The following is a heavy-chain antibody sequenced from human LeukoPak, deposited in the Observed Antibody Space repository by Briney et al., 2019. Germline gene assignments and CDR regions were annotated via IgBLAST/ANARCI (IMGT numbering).Heavy chain of an antibody. Sequence: ASVKVSCKASGYTFTGYYVHWVRQAPGQGLEWMEWINPNSGGTNYAQKFQGRVTMTRDTSISTAYMELSRLRYDDTAVYYCARGITIFGVVITSYFDPWGQGTLVTVSS. D-gene: IGHD3-3*01. CDR3: ARGITIFGVVITSYFDP. CDR1: GYTFTGYY. CDR2: INPNSGGT. V-gene: IGHV1-2*02. J-gene: IGHJ5*02.